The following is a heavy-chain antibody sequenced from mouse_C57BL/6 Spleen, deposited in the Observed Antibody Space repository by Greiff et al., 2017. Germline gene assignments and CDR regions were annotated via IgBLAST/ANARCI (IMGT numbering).Heavy chain of an antibody. V-gene: IGHV3-6*01. D-gene: IGHD3-1*01. CDR1: GYSITSGYY. CDR3: AREGSYFDY. J-gene: IGHJ2*01. Sequence: EVQLQESGPGLVKPSQSLSLTCSVTGYSITSGYYWNWIRQFPGNKLEWMGYISYDGSNNYNPSLKNLISITRDPSKNQFFLKLNSVTTEDTATYYCAREGSYFDYWGQGTTLTVSS. CDR2: ISYDGSN.